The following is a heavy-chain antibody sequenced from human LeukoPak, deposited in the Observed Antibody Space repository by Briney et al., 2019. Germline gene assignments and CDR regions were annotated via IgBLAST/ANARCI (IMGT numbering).Heavy chain of an antibody. CDR2: IYYSGST. D-gene: IGHD2-15*01. CDR1: GGSISSYY. J-gene: IGHJ5*02. Sequence: SETLSLTCTVSGGSISSYYWSWIRQPPGKGLEWIGYIYYSGSTNYNPSLKSRVTISVDTSKNQFSLKLSSVTAADTAVYYCARGRVVVVVAATRWFDPWGQGTLVTVSS. CDR3: ARGRVVVVVAATRWFDP. V-gene: IGHV4-59*12.